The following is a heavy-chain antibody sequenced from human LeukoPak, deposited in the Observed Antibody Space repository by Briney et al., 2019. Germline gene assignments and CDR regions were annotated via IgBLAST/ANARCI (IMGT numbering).Heavy chain of an antibody. CDR2: IYYSGST. D-gene: IGHD6-6*01. J-gene: IGHJ3*02. Sequence: SETLSLTCTVSGGSISSGGYSWSWIRQHPGKGLEWIGYIYYSGSTYYNPSLKSRVTISVDTSKNQFSLKLSSVTAADTAVYYCARVRYSSSSVAFDIWGQGTMVTVSS. CDR3: ARVRYSSSSVAFDI. V-gene: IGHV4-31*03. CDR1: GGSISSGGYS.